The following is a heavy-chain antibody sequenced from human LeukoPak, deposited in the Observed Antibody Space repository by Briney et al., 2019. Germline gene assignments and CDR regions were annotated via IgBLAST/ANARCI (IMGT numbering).Heavy chain of an antibody. Sequence: GGSLRLSCAASGFSFSSYAMHWVRQAPGKGLEWVANIKQDGSEKYYVDSVKGRFTISRDNAKNSLYLQMNSLRAEDTAVYYCARVAYYMDVWGKGTTVTISS. V-gene: IGHV3-7*01. J-gene: IGHJ6*03. CDR2: IKQDGSEK. CDR3: ARVAYYMDV. CDR1: GFSFSSYA.